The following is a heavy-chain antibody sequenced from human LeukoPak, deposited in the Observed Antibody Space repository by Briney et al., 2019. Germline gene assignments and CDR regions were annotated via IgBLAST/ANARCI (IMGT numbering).Heavy chain of an antibody. CDR3: ARELLYCSSTSCYPLNYYYYGMDV. V-gene: IGHV3-48*02. Sequence: GGSLRLSCAASGFSFNDYGMNWVRQAPGRGLEWVSYISSGSSTIYYADSVKGRFTISRDNAKNSLYLQMNSLRDEDSAVYFCARELLYCSSTSCYPLNYYYYGMDVWGQGTTVTVSS. D-gene: IGHD2-2*01. J-gene: IGHJ6*02. CDR1: GFSFNDYG. CDR2: ISSGSSTI.